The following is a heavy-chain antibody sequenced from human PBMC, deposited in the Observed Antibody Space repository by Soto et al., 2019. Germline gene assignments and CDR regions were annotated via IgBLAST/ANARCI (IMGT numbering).Heavy chain of an antibody. D-gene: IGHD2-21*01. CDR2: IYPEGDNK. Sequence: QVHLVESGGGVVQPGGSLRLSCAVSGFTFSSHSMHWVRQPPGKGLEWVALIYPEGDNKYYADSVKGRFTTSRDNSKNTMYLKMPSRRVQATAVYYCARDDEGWSDCDPGDWGQGAMVTVSS. V-gene: IGHV3-30-3*01. J-gene: IGHJ4*02. CDR1: GFTFSSHS. CDR3: ARDDEGWSDCDPGD.